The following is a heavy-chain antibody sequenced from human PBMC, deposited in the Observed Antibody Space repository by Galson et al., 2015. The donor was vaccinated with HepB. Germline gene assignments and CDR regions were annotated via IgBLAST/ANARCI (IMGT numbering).Heavy chain of an antibody. V-gene: IGHV2-5*02. CDR2: IYWDDDK. CDR1: GFSLSTGSSLTTSGVG. Sequence: PALVKPTQTLTLTCTFSGFSLSTGSSLTTSGVGVGWIRQPPGKALEWLGVIYWDDDKRYSPSLKSRVTITKDTSKNQVVLTMTNMDPVDTATYYCAHTVWRSSTDAFDIWGQGTIVAVSS. J-gene: IGHJ3*02. CDR3: AHTVWRSSTDAFDI. D-gene: IGHD2-2*01.